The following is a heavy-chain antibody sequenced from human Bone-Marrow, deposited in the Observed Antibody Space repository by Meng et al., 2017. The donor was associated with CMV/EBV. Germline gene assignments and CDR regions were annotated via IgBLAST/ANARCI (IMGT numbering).Heavy chain of an antibody. Sequence: GGSLRLSCAASGFTFSSYAMHWVRKAPEQGLEWMGWINPNSGGTNYAQKFQGRVALTRDTSISTAYMELSRLRSDDTAVYYCATLAYCRGPSCSPEWFDPWGQGTLVTVSS. CDR3: ATLAYCRGPSCSPEWFDP. CDR1: GFTFSSYA. CDR2: INPNSGGT. V-gene: IGHV1-2*02. J-gene: IGHJ5*02. D-gene: IGHD2-2*01.